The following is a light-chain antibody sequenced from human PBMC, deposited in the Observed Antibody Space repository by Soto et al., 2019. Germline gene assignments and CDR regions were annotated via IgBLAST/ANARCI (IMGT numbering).Light chain of an antibody. J-gene: IGLJ2*01. CDR1: KLGDKF. Sequence: SYELTQPPSVSVSPGQTASITCSGDKLGDKFASWYQQKSGQSPVLVIYQDKKRPSGIPERFSGSNSGNTATLTISGTQAMDEADYYCQAWDSSTDVVFGGGTKLTVL. CDR2: QDK. V-gene: IGLV3-1*01. CDR3: QAWDSSTDVV.